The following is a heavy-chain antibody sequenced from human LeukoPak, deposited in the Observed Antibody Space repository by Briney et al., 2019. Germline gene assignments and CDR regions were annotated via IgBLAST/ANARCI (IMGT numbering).Heavy chain of an antibody. CDR2: IIPIFGTA. V-gene: IGHV1-69*13. CDR3: ARDSSLDNWNVYYYYGMDV. Sequence: SVKVSCKASGGTFSSYAISWVRQAPGQGLEWMGGIIPIFGTANYAQKFQGRVTVTADESTSTAYMELSSLRSEDTAVYYCARDSSLDNWNVYYYYGMDVWGQGTTVTVS. CDR1: GGTFSSYA. J-gene: IGHJ6*02. D-gene: IGHD1-1*01.